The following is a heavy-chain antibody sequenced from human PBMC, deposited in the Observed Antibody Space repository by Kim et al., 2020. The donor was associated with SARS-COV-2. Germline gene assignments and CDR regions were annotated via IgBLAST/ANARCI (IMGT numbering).Heavy chain of an antibody. D-gene: IGHD4-17*01. J-gene: IGHJ1*01. CDR3: AMTTVVTGYFQH. Sequence: SETLSLTCTVSGGSISSSSYYWGWIRQPPGKGLEWIGSIYYSGSTYYNPSLKSRVTISVDTSKNQFSLKLSSVTAADTAVYYCAMTTVVTGYFQHWGQGT. V-gene: IGHV4-39*01. CDR2: IYYSGST. CDR1: GGSISSSSYY.